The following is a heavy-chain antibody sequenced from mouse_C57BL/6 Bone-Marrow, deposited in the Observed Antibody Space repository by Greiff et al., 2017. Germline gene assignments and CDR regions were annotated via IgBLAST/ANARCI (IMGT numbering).Heavy chain of an antibody. CDR3: ARGSSPGFAY. J-gene: IGHJ3*01. CDR1: GYTFTSYW. D-gene: IGHD1-1*01. Sequence: QVQLQQPGAELVKPGASVKLSCKASGYTFTSYWMHWVKQRPGQGLEWIGMIHPNSGSTNYNEKFKGKATLTVDKSSSTAYMQLSSLTSEDSAVYYCARGSSPGFAYWGQGTLVTVSA. CDR2: IHPNSGST. V-gene: IGHV1-64*01.